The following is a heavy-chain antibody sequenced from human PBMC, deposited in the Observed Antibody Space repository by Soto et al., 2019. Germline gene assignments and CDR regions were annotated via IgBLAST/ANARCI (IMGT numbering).Heavy chain of an antibody. Sequence: SETLSLTCTVSGGSITSYYWSWIRQPPGKGLEWIGYIHYSGSTNHNPSLKSRVTISVDTSKNQFSLKLSSVTAADTAVYYCARHLNDFWSGYLFDYWGQGTLVTVSS. J-gene: IGHJ4*02. D-gene: IGHD3-3*01. CDR3: ARHLNDFWSGYLFDY. V-gene: IGHV4-59*08. CDR1: GGSITSYY. CDR2: IHYSGST.